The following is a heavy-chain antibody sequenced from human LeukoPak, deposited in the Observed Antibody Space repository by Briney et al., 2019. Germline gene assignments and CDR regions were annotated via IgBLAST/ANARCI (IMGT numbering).Heavy chain of an antibody. D-gene: IGHD6-6*01. J-gene: IGHJ4*02. Sequence: GGSLRLSCIASGFSFSGHWMHWARQLPGKGLVWVSRISPTGSTTSYADSVKGRFTVSRDNAKNTLYLQVNNLRAEDTAVYYCARGPNSNWSGLDFWGQGTLVTVSS. V-gene: IGHV3-74*01. CDR3: ARGPNSNWSGLDF. CDR1: GFSFSGHW. CDR2: ISPTGSTT.